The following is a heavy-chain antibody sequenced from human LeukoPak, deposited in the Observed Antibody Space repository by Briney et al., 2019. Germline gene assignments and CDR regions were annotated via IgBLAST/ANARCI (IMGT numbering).Heavy chain of an antibody. V-gene: IGHV3-48*01. CDR1: GFTFSSYS. D-gene: IGHD2/OR15-2a*01. J-gene: IGHJ6*03. Sequence: PGGSLRLSCAASGFTFSSYSMNWVRQAPGKGLEWVSYISSSSSTIYYADSVKGRFTISRDNAKNSLYLQMNSLRAEDTAVYYCARDLLLLHYYYMDVWGKGTTVTVSS. CDR2: ISSSSSTI. CDR3: ARDLLLLHYYYMDV.